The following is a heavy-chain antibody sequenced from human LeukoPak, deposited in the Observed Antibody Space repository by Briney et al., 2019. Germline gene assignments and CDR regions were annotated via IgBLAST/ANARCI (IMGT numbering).Heavy chain of an antibody. D-gene: IGHD3-22*01. CDR2: ISAYNGNT. J-gene: IGHJ4*02. CDR1: GYAFTSYG. CDR3: ARDTYYYDSSGYYPDY. Sequence: GASVKVSCTASGYAFTSYGISWVRQAPGQGLEWMGWISAYNGNTNYAQKLQGRVTMTTDTSTSTAYMELRSLRSDDTAVYYCARDTYYYDSSGYYPDYWGQGTLVTVSS. V-gene: IGHV1-18*01.